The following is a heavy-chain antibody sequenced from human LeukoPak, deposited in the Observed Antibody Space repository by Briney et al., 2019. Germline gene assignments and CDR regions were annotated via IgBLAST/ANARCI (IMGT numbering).Heavy chain of an antibody. D-gene: IGHD6-19*01. CDR2: IDYDGGSG. CDR1: GFTLSSYE. V-gene: IGHV3-23*01. Sequence: GGSLRLSCTVSGFTLSSYETSWIRQAPGKGLEWVSSIDYDGGSGHYADSVKGRFTISRDNSNNTLSLHLNSLRGEDTAVYYCTRNSGWYGLSWGQGTLVTVSS. J-gene: IGHJ1*01. CDR3: TRNSGWYGLS.